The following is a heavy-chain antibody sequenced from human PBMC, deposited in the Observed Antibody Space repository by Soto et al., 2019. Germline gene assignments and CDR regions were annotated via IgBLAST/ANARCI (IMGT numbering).Heavy chain of an antibody. D-gene: IGHD3-10*01. CDR2: NHPLFNIS. CDR1: GGAFSSYA. CDR3: ARRRIGYGSWYVDL. J-gene: IGHJ2*01. V-gene: IGHV1-69*01. Sequence: QVQPVQSGAVVKTPGSSVKVSCKASGGAFSSYAISWVRQAPGQGLEWMGGNHPLFNISTYVQKFQGRVTITSDEPTSTADMDLSNLTSEDTAVYYVARRRIGYGSWYVDLWGPGTLITGSS.